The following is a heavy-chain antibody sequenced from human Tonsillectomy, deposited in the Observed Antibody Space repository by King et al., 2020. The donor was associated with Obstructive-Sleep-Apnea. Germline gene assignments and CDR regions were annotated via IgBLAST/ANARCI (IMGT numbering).Heavy chain of an antibody. V-gene: IGHV3-48*04. D-gene: IGHD4-17*01. CDR2: ISSSSNMI. Sequence: VQLVESGGGLVQPGGSLRLSCAVSGFNFSNYSMNWVRQAPGKGLEWVSYISSSSNMIYYADFVKGRFTLSRDNAKNSLYLQMNSLRAEDTAVYYCAGPRWADYGDYDYYFDYWGQGTLVTVSS. CDR3: AGPRWADYGDYDYYFDY. CDR1: GFNFSNYS. J-gene: IGHJ4*02.